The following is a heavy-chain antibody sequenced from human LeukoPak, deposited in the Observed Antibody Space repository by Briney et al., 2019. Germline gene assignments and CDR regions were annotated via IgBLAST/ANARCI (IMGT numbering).Heavy chain of an antibody. Sequence: GGSLRLSCAASGFTFSSYGMHWVRQAPGKGLEWVAFIRYDGSNKYYADSVKGRFTISRDNSKNTLYLQMNSLRAEDTAVYYCAKEPHTQHYYGSGSYSYYFDYWGQGTLVTVSS. J-gene: IGHJ4*02. CDR2: IRYDGSNK. CDR3: AKEPHTQHYYGSGSYSYYFDY. CDR1: GFTFSSYG. V-gene: IGHV3-30*02. D-gene: IGHD3-10*01.